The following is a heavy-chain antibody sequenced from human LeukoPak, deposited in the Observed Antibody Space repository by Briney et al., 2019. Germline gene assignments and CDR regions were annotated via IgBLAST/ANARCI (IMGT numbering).Heavy chain of an antibody. V-gene: IGHV4-59*01. CDR1: GGSISSYY. Sequence: SETLSLTCTGSGGSISSYYWSWIWQPPGQGLEGIGYIYHTGRTNYTPSLKSRVSISVDTSKNQFSLKVSSVPAAHTAVYYCARLPRITIFGVDDRWFDPWGQGTLVTVSS. CDR3: ARLPRITIFGVDDRWFDP. D-gene: IGHD3-3*01. CDR2: IYHTGRT. J-gene: IGHJ5*02.